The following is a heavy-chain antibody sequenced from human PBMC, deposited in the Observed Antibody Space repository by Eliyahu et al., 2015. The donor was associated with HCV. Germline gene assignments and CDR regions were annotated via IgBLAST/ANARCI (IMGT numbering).Heavy chain of an antibody. CDR2: ISSSSSYI. V-gene: IGHV3-21*01. CDR3: ARDINDYGDY. Sequence: EVQLVESGGGLVKPGGSLRLSCAASGFTFSSYSMNWVRQAPGKGLGWVSSISSSSSYIYYADSVKGRFTISRDNAKNSLYLQMNSLRAEDTAVYYCARDINDYGDYWGQGTLVTVSS. CDR1: GFTFSSYS. J-gene: IGHJ4*02.